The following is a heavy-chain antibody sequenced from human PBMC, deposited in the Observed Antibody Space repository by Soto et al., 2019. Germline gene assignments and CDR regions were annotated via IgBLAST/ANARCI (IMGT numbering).Heavy chain of an antibody. V-gene: IGHV1-46*01. CDR2: ISPSTGTT. D-gene: IGHD3-10*01. CDR3: ARASWYRVLGGEEFNY. J-gene: IGHJ4*02. CDR1: GYNFTNDY. Sequence: QVHLVQSGAEVKKPGSSVKVSFKAAGYNFTNDYMHWVRQGPGQGFESMRKISPSTGTTRYAQKCRGSVTMTRDTYTSTVHMELSRLRAADTAVYYSARASWYRVLGGEEFNYWSQGTLVPVSS.